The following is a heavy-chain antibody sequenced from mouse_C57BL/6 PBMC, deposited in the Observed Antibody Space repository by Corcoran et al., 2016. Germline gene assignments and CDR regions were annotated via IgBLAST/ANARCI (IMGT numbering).Heavy chain of an antibody. CDR3: ARGPYYYGSNYVAWFAY. CDR2: INPNNGGT. J-gene: IGHJ3*01. V-gene: IGHV1-26*01. D-gene: IGHD1-1*01. CDR1: GYTFTDYN. Sequence: EVQLQQSGPELVKPGASVKISCKASGYTFTDYNMNWVKQSHGKSLEWIGDINPNNGGTSYNQKFKGKATLTVDKSSSTAYMELRSLTSEDSAVYYCARGPYYYGSNYVAWFAYWGQGTLVTVSA.